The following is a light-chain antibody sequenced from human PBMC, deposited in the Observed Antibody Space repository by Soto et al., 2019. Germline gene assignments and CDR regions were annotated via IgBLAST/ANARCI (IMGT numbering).Light chain of an antibody. CDR3: LQDYIYPLT. Sequence: AIQMTQSPSSLSASVGDRVTITCRASQGIRNDLGWYQQKPGKAPKHLIYGATSLQSGVPSRFSGSGSGTDFTLTISSLQPEDFATYYCLQDYIYPLTFGGGTKVEIK. CDR2: GAT. J-gene: IGKJ4*01. CDR1: QGIRND. V-gene: IGKV1-6*01.